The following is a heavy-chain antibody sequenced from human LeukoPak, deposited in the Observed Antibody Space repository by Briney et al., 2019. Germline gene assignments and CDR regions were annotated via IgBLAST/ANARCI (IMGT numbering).Heavy chain of an antibody. D-gene: IGHD4-17*01. Sequence: KPSETLSLTCTVSGGSISSSSYYWGWIRQPPGKGLEWIGSIYYSGSTYYNPSLKSRVTISVDTSKNQFSLKLSSVTAADTAVYYCARRNGDLRAFDLWGQGTVVTVSS. CDR1: GGSISSSSYY. CDR2: IYYSGST. J-gene: IGHJ3*01. CDR3: ARRNGDLRAFDL. V-gene: IGHV4-39*01.